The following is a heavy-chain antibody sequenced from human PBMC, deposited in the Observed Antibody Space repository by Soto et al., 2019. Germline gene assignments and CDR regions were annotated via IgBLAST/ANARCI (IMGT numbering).Heavy chain of an antibody. CDR2: ISGNSITT. V-gene: IGHV3-23*01. Sequence: SLRLSCESSRFIFIDQATSRPVLAPGEVLEWVSAISGNSITTDDGDSVTCRFTISRDNSKNTLYLQMNRLRDDDTAVYYCASDAISMVRGTNNWLDHWGQGTLGTV. D-gene: IGHD3-10*01. J-gene: IGHJ5*02. CDR3: ASDAISMVRGTNNWLDH. CDR1: RFIFIDQA.